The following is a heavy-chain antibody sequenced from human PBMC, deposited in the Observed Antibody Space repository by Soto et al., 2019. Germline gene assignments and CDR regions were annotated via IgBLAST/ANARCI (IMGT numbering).Heavy chain of an antibody. CDR3: AREDDGGDRDYYGLDV. V-gene: IGHV4-30-4*01. CDR1: GGSISTDHYH. CDR2: IHYSGSI. Sequence: QVQLQESGPGLVRPSQTLSLTCTVSGGSISTDHYHWTWIRQTPGKGLEWIGYIHYSGSINFNPSLQSRVSMSVDTSKNLFSLKLSSVTAADTAVYFCAREDDGGDRDYYGLDVWGQGTTVTVSS. D-gene: IGHD2-21*02. J-gene: IGHJ6*02.